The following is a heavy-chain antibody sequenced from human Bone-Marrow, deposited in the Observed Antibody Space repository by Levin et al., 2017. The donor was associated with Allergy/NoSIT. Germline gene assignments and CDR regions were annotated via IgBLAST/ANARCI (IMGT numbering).Heavy chain of an antibody. D-gene: IGHD3-22*01. Sequence: GESLKISCAASGFTFSSYAMHWVRQAPGKGLEWVAVISYDGSNKYYADSVKGRFTISRDNSKNTLYLQMNSLRAEDTAVYYCARGGVAYYYDSSGYSSAFDIWGQGTMVTVSS. J-gene: IGHJ3*02. CDR2: ISYDGSNK. CDR1: GFTFSSYA. V-gene: IGHV3-30-3*01. CDR3: ARGGVAYYYDSSGYSSAFDI.